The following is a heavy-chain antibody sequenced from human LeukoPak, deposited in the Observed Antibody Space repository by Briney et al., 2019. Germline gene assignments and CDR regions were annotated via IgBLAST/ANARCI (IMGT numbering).Heavy chain of an antibody. Sequence: NPGGSLRLSCAASGFTFSSYAMSWVRQAPGKGLEWVGRIKGRGQDRATDYAAPVRGRFTISTDESTSTLYLQMTSLRTEDTAVYYCTTVTHFYLGGQGTLVTVSS. J-gene: IGHJ1*01. CDR3: TTVTHFYL. V-gene: IGHV3-15*01. D-gene: IGHD2/OR15-2a*01. CDR1: GFTFSSYA. CDR2: IKGRGQDRAT.